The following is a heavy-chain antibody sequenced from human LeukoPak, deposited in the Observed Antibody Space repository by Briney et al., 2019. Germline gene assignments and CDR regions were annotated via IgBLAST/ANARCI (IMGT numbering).Heavy chain of an antibody. V-gene: IGHV3-23*01. D-gene: IGHD2-15*01. CDR3: AKEGSIVVVVAGETYYYYYMDV. CDR2: ISGSGGST. CDR1: GFTFSSYA. J-gene: IGHJ6*03. Sequence: GGSLRLPCAASGFTFSSYAMSWVRQAPGKGLEWVSAISGSGGSTYYADSVKGRFTISRDNSKNTLYLQMNSLRAEDTAVYYCAKEGSIVVVVAGETYYYYYMDVWGKGTTVTVSS.